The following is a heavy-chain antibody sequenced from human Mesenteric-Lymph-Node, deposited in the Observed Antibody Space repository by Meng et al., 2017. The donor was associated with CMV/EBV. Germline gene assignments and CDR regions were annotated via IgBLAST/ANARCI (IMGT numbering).Heavy chain of an antibody. CDR2: ISGSGGTT. V-gene: IGHV3-23*01. CDR3: ARDLGYYLSMAPLDF. J-gene: IGHJ4*02. D-gene: IGHD3-22*01. CDR1: GFTFSDHV. Sequence: SGFTFSDHVMNWVRQAPGKGLQWVSAISGSGGTTYYADSVKGRFTISRDNSKNTLYLQMNSLRVDDTAVYHCARDLGYYLSMAPLDFWGQGTLVTVSS.